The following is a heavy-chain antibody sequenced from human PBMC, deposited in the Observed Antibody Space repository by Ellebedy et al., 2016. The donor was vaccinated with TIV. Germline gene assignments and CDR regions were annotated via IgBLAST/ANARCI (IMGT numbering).Heavy chain of an antibody. Sequence: GESLKISXAASGFAFSSSSMHWVRQAPGKGLESVSAINTNGGSTYYANSVRGRFIVSRDNSKNTLYLQMGSLRTEDMAVYYCARENPPESLDCWGQGTLVTVSS. D-gene: IGHD1-14*01. CDR3: ARENPPESLDC. CDR2: INTNGGST. V-gene: IGHV3-64*01. CDR1: GFAFSSSS. J-gene: IGHJ4*02.